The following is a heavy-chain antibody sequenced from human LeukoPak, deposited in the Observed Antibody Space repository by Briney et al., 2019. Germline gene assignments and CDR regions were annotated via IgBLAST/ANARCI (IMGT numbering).Heavy chain of an antibody. D-gene: IGHD1-26*01. J-gene: IGHJ4*02. CDR3: ARDIAGRELLDY. V-gene: IGHV3-21*01. CDR1: GFTFSSYT. Sequence: GGSLRLSCAASGFTFSSYTMNWVRQAPGKGLEWVSSISSSSHYIYHADSVKGRFTISRDNAKNSLYLQMNSLRVEDTAVYYCARDIAGRELLDYWCQGTLVTVSS. CDR2: ISSSSHYI.